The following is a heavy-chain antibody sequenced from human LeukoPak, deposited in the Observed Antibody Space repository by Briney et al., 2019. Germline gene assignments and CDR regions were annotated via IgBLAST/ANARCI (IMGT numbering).Heavy chain of an antibody. V-gene: IGHV4-39*01. CDR3: ARHISGRARRPLVQYCSGGSCYTGYYYYGMDV. J-gene: IGHJ6*02. CDR1: GGSISSSSYY. CDR2: IYYSGST. Sequence: SETLSLTCTVSGGSISSSSYYWGWIRQPPGKGLEWIGSIYYSGSTYYNPSLKSRVTISVDTSKNQFSLKLSSVTAADTAVYYCARHISGRARRPLVQYCSGGSCYTGYYYYGMDVWGQGTTVTVSS. D-gene: IGHD2-15*01.